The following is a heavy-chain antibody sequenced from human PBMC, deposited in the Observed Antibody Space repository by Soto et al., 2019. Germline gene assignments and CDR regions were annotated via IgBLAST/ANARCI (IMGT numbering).Heavy chain of an antibody. Sequence: GASVKVSCKASGYTFTGYYMHWVRQAPGQGLEWMGWINPNSGGTNYAQKFQGWVTMTRDTSISTAYMELSRLRSDDTAVYYCARGKAARPDYYYYGMDVWGQGTTVTVSS. CDR1: GYTFTGYY. D-gene: IGHD6-6*01. CDR3: ARGKAARPDYYYYGMDV. CDR2: INPNSGGT. J-gene: IGHJ6*02. V-gene: IGHV1-2*04.